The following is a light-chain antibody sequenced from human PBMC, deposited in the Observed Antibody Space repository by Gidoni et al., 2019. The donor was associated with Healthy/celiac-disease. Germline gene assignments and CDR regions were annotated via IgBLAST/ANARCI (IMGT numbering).Light chain of an antibody. J-gene: IGKJ3*01. Sequence: DIQMTQSPSSLSASVGDRVAITCQASQDISNYLNWYQQKPGKAPKLLIYEASNLETGVPSRFSGSGAGTDFTFNISSLQPEDIATYYCQQYDKLPPVTFGPGTKVDIK. CDR1: QDISNY. CDR3: QQYDKLPPVT. V-gene: IGKV1-33*01. CDR2: EAS.